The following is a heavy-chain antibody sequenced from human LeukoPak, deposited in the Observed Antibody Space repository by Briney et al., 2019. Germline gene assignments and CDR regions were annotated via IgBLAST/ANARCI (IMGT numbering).Heavy chain of an antibody. CDR2: ISGSGGST. J-gene: IGHJ4*02. Sequence: PGGSLRLSCAASGFTFSSYAMSWVRQAPGKGLEWVSAISGSGGSTYYADSVKGRFTISRDNSENTLYLQMNSLRAEDTAVYYCAKDLPSLYYYDSSAQDYWGQGTLVTVSS. CDR1: GFTFSSYA. CDR3: AKDLPSLYYYDSSAQDY. V-gene: IGHV3-23*01. D-gene: IGHD3-22*01.